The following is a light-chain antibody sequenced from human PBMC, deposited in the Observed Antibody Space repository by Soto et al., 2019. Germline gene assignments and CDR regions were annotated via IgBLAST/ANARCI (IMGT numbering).Light chain of an antibody. CDR3: QHCEDWPVYT. J-gene: IGKJ2*01. CDR2: GAS. CDR1: QNVRNN. V-gene: IGKV3-15*01. Sequence: EIVMTQSPGSLSVSPGDRATLSCRASQNVRNNLAWYQQKPGQAPRLLIYGASTRATGIPARFSGSGSGTEFTLTISRLQSEDFAVYYCQHCEDWPVYTFGQGTKVDIK.